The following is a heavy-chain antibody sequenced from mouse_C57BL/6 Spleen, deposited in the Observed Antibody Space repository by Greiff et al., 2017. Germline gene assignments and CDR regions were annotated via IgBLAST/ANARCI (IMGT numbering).Heavy chain of an antibody. V-gene: IGHV1-82*01. CDR3: ARCYYGSSPYWYFDV. CDR2: IYPGDGDT. J-gene: IGHJ1*03. Sequence: QVQLQQSGPELVKPGASVKISCKASGYAFSSSWMNWVKQRPGKGLEWIGRIYPGDGDTHYNGKFKGKATLTADKSSSTAYMQLSSLTSEESAVYFGARCYYGSSPYWYFDVWGTGTTVTVSS. D-gene: IGHD1-1*01. CDR1: GYAFSSSW.